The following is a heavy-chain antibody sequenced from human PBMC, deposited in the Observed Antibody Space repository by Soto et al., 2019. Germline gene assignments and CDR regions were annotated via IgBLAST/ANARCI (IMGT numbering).Heavy chain of an antibody. CDR1: GFTFSCCV. V-gene: IGHV3-23*01. J-gene: IGHJ4*02. CDR2: ISPSGDEA. Sequence: PGGSLRLSCAASGFTFSCCVMTWVRQAPGKGLEWVSGISPSGDEAWYADSVKGRFTISRDNSKNTLYLQMNSLGVDDTAVYYCTKEGIDRMMDFDSWGQGALVTVSS. D-gene: IGHD2-21*01. CDR3: TKEGIDRMMDFDS.